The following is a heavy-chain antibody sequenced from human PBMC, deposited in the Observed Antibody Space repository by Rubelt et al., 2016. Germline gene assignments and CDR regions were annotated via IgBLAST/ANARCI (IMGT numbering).Heavy chain of an antibody. J-gene: IGHJ5*02. CDR3: ARVIWGSGWSNNWFDP. V-gene: IGHV1-3*01. CDR2: INAGNGNT. Sequence: QVQLVQSGAEVKKPGASVKVSCKASGYTFTSYAMHWVCQAPGQRLEWMGWINAGNGNTKYSQKFQGRGTITRDTSASTAYMGLSSLRSEDTAVYYCARVIWGSGWSNNWFDPWGQGTLVTVSS. CDR1: GYTFTSYA. D-gene: IGHD6-19*01.